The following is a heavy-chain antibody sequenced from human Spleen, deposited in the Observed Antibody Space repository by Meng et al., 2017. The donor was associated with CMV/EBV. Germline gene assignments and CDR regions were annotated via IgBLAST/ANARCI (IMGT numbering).Heavy chain of an antibody. CDR1: GGSISSSSYY. D-gene: IGHD3-16*01. V-gene: IGHV4-39*07. J-gene: IGHJ4*02. CDR2: TYYSGST. Sequence: GSLRLSCTVSGGSISSSSYYWAWIRQPPGKGLEWIGNTYYSGSTYYNPSLKSRVTISVDTSKNQFSLKLSSVTAADTAVYYCASDHFGFWGQGTLVTVSS. CDR3: ASDHFGF.